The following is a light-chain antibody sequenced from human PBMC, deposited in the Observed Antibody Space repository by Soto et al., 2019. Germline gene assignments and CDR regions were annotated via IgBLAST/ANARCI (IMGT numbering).Light chain of an antibody. Sequence: EVVMTQSPASLSVSPGERATLSCRASQSVSNNLAWYQQKPGQAPRLLIFGASTRATGIPVRFSGSGSGRHFTLTISSLQSEDFEVYYCNKYNDGPGGTFGQGSKVDIX. V-gene: IGKV3-15*01. J-gene: IGKJ1*01. CDR2: GAS. CDR1: QSVSNN. CDR3: NKYNDGPGGT.